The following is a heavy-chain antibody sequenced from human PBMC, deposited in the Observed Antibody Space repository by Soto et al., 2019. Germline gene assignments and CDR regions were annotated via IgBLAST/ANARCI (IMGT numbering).Heavy chain of an antibody. CDR3: ATANSSASYSIDF. D-gene: IGHD6-19*01. Sequence: VKVSRKTCGGAFRTLGINCVRQPPGQGLEWMGGIIPLFGKARYAETSQGRVTITADTSTGTAYMEASSLRSDDTAVFYCATANSSASYSIDFWGPAPLVTV. V-gene: IGHV1-69*06. CDR2: IIPLFGKA. CDR1: GGAFRTLG. J-gene: IGHJ4*02.